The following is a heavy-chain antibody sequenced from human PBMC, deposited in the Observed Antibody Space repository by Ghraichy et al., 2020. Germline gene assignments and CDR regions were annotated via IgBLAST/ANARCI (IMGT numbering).Heavy chain of an antibody. CDR1: GYRFTSYW. CDR3: ARHGPPHGMDV. Sequence: GESLNISCKGSGYRFTSYWIGWVRQMPGKGLEWMGIIFPGDSDTRYSPSFQGQVTISADKSINTAYLQWSGLKASDTAMYYCARHGPPHGMDVWGQGTTVTVSS. V-gene: IGHV5-51*01. J-gene: IGHJ6*02. CDR2: IFPGDSDT.